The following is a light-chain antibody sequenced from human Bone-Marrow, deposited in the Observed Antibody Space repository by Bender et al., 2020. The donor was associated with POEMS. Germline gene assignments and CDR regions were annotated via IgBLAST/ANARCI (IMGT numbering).Light chain of an antibody. CDR2: GNT. V-gene: IGLV1-40*01. CDR1: GSNVGAGYA. Sequence: QSVLTQPPSVSGAPGQSVTISCTGSGSNVGAGYAVHWYQQVPGTAPKRLIYGNTNRPSGVPDRFSGSKSGTSASLAITGLQAEDEADYYCQSYDSILSAWVFGGGTKLTVL. J-gene: IGLJ3*02. CDR3: QSYDSILSAWV.